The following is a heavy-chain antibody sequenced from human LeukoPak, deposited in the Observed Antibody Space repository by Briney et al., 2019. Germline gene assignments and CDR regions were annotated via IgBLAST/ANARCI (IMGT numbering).Heavy chain of an antibody. CDR2: IIPMFGTA. D-gene: IGHD2-15*01. J-gene: IGHJ5*02. CDR1: GGTFTNFL. V-gene: IGHV1-69*05. CDR3: ARGTFTGDPTHWFDP. Sequence: ASVKVSCKASGGTFTNFLISWVRQAPGQGPEWMGRIIPMFGTANYAQKFQGRVTITTDESTSTAYMELSSLRSEDAAVYYCARGTFTGDPTHWFDPWGQGTLVTVSS.